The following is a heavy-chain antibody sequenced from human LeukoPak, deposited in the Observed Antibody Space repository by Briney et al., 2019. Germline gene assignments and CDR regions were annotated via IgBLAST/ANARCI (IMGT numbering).Heavy chain of an antibody. CDR1: GFTFSINA. CDR2: ISGSGSST. D-gene: IGHD6-13*01. J-gene: IGHJ4*02. V-gene: IGHV3-23*01. Sequence: PGGSLRLSCAASGFTFSINAMSWLRQAPGKGLEWVSAISGSGSSTYYADSVKGRFTISRDNSKNTLFLRMNSLRAEDTAVYYCAKRLVAAGPYFDYWGQGTLVTVSS. CDR3: AKRLVAAGPYFDY.